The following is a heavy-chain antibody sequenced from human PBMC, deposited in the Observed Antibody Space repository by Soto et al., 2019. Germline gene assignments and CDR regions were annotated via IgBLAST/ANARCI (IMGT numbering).Heavy chain of an antibody. J-gene: IGHJ6*03. Sequence: PSETLSLTCTVSGGSVSSSSYYWGWVRQPPGKGLEWIGSVYYSGSTNYNPSLESRVTISVDTSKNQFSLKLMSLTAADTAVYYCARGRITKAVRMLTWDGVYYYYYMDVWGKGTTVTVSS. CDR2: VYYSGST. CDR3: ARGRITKAVRMLTWDGVYYYYYMDV. CDR1: GGSVSSSSYY. D-gene: IGHD2-8*01. V-gene: IGHV4-39*01.